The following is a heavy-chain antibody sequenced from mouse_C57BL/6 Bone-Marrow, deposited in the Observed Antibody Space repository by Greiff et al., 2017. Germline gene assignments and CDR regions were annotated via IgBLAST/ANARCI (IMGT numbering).Heavy chain of an antibody. CDR1: GYTFTSYW. V-gene: IGHV1-69*01. D-gene: IGHD1-3*01. Sequence: QVQLQPPGAELVMPGASVKLSCKASGYTFTSYWMHWVKQRPGQGLEWIGEIDPSDSYTNYNQKFKGKSTLTVDKSSSTAYMQLSSLTSEDSAVYYCAREKSSPLEWYFDVWGTGTTVTGSS. J-gene: IGHJ1*03. CDR2: IDPSDSYT. CDR3: AREKSSPLEWYFDV.